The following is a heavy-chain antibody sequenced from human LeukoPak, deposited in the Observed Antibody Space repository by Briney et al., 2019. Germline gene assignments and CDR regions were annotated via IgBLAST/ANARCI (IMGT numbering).Heavy chain of an antibody. D-gene: IGHD1-1*01. V-gene: IGHV3-23*01. CDR2: ISSSGDNT. CDR3: AKVKALDAVASYFDY. CDR1: GFVFSTYA. Sequence: GGSLRLSCAASGFVFSTYAMGWVRQAPGKGLEWLSVISSSGDNTYYADSVKGQFTISRDSSKNTLDLQMNSLRAEDTAMYHCAKVKALDAVASYFDYWGQGTLVTVSS. J-gene: IGHJ4*02.